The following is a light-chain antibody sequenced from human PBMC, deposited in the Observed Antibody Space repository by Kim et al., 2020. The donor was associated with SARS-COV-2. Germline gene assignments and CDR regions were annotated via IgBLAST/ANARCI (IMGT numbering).Light chain of an antibody. V-gene: IGLV3-21*04. CDR2: YDS. CDR3: QVWDSSSDHWV. J-gene: IGLJ3*02. CDR1: NIGSKS. Sequence: SYELTQPPSVSVASGKTARITCGGNNIGSKSVHWYQQKPGQAPVLVIYYDSDRPSGIPERFSGSNSGNTAALTISRVEAGDEADYYCQVWDSSSDHWVFGGGTKLTV.